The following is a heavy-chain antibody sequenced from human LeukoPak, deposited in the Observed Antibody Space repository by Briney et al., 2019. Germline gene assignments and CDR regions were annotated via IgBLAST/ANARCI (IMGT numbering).Heavy chain of an antibody. D-gene: IGHD3-9*01. CDR3: ARVSDILTGYYHFDY. Sequence: GGSLRLSCAASGFTFSSYWMHWVRQAPGKGLVWVSRINSDGSSTSYADSVKGRFTISRDNAKNTLYLQMNSLRAEDTAVYYCARVSDILTGYYHFDYWGQGTLVTVSS. V-gene: IGHV3-74*01. CDR2: INSDGSST. CDR1: GFTFSSYW. J-gene: IGHJ4*02.